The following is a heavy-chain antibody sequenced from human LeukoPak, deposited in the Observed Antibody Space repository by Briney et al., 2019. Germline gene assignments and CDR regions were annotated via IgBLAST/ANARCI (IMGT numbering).Heavy chain of an antibody. D-gene: IGHD2-2*01. J-gene: IGHJ4*02. CDR1: GYTFTGYY. CDR2: INCNSGGT. Sequence: ASVKVSCKGSGYTFTGYYIHWMRQAPGQGLEGMGWINCNSGGTNYAQKFQGRVTMTRDTSISTAYMELNRLRSDDTAVYYCAIVIVPADWGQGTLVTVSS. V-gene: IGHV1-2*02. CDR3: AIVIVPAD.